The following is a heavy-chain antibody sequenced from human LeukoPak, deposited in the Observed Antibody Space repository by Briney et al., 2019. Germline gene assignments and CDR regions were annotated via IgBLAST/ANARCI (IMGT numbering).Heavy chain of an antibody. V-gene: IGHV3-66*01. D-gene: IGHD6-19*01. J-gene: IGHJ4*02. Sequence: GGSLRLSWAAAGFTVSSNYMSWVRQAPGKGLEWDSVIYSGGSTYYADSVKGRFTISRDNSKNTLYLQMNSLRAEDTAVYYCARVGQQWEPLDYWGQGTLVTVSS. CDR1: GFTVSSNY. CDR2: IYSGGST. CDR3: ARVGQQWEPLDY.